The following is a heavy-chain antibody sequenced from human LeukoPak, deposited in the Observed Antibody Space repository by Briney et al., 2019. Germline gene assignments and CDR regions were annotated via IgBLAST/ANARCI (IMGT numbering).Heavy chain of an antibody. J-gene: IGHJ4*02. V-gene: IGHV1-46*01. Sequence: ASVKVSCKASGYTFTSYYMHWVRQAPGPGLEWMGIINPSGGSTSYAQKFQGRVTMTRDTSTSTVYMELSSLRSEDTAVYYCARGRRTYYDILTGYFTYWGQGTLVTVSS. D-gene: IGHD3-9*01. CDR3: ARGRRTYYDILTGYFTY. CDR1: GYTFTSYY. CDR2: INPSGGST.